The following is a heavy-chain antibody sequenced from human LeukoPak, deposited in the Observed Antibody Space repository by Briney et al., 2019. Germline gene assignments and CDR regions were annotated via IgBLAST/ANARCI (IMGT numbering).Heavy chain of an antibody. CDR3: ARVLRDGELLNDAFDI. V-gene: IGHV1-8*01. J-gene: IGHJ3*02. CDR2: MNPNSGNT. D-gene: IGHD3-10*01. CDR1: GNTFTSYD. Sequence: GASVKVSCKASGNTFTSYDINWVRQATGQGLEWMGWMNPNSGNTGYAQKFQGRVTMTRNTSISTAYMELSSLRSEDTAVYYCARVLRDGELLNDAFDIWGQGTMVTVSS.